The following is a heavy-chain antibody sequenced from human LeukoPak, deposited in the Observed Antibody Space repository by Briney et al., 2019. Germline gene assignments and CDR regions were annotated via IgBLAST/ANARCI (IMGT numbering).Heavy chain of an antibody. D-gene: IGHD3-9*01. CDR1: GFTFGDYA. J-gene: IGHJ4*01. CDR2: IRSKAYGGTT. V-gene: IGHV3-49*04. Sequence: GGSLRLSCTASGFTFGDYAVSWVRQAPGKGLEWVGFIRSKAYGGTTEYAASVKGRFTISRDDSKSIAYLQMNSLKTEDTAVYYCTRTTTILRYFDWLSDYWGQEPWPPSPQ. CDR3: TRTTTILRYFDWLSDY.